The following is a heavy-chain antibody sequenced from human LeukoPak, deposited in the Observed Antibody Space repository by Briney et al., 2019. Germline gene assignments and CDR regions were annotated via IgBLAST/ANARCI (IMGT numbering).Heavy chain of an antibody. D-gene: IGHD6-19*01. CDR2: IYPGDSDT. CDR3: ARQKYSSATNAFDI. V-gene: IGHV5-51*01. CDR1: GYSFTSYW. J-gene: IGHJ3*02. Sequence: GESPKISCKGSGYSFTSYWIGWVRQMPGKGLEWMGIIYPGDSDTRYSPSFQGQVTLSADKSISTAYLQWSSLKASDTAMYYCARQKYSSATNAFDIWGQGTMVTVSS.